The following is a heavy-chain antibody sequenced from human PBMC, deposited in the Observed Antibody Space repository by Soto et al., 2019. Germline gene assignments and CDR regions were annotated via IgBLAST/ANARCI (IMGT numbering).Heavy chain of an antibody. CDR1: GFSFSKYS. D-gene: IGHD6-19*01. CDR2: IGNDTGTK. Sequence: EVQLVESGGGLVQPGGSVRLSCVASGFSFSKYSMNWVRQAPGKGLEWISYIGNDTGTKYYADSVKGRFTISRDNAKNSLYLQMNSLRGDDTAFYYCVGAGHWSSWGQGTLVTVSS. CDR3: VGAGHWSS. V-gene: IGHV3-48*01. J-gene: IGHJ5*02.